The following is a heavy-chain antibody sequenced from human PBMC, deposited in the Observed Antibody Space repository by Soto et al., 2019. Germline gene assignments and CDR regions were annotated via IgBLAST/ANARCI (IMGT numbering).Heavy chain of an antibody. CDR1: GGSFSGYY. Sequence: QVQLQQWGAGLLKPSETLSLTCAVYGGSFSGYYWSWIRQPPGKGLEWIGEINHSGSTNYNPSLKSRVTISVDTSKNQFSLKLSSVTVADTAVYYCARSIRQLVYYYYGMDVWGQGTTVTVSS. CDR2: INHSGST. J-gene: IGHJ6*02. CDR3: ARSIRQLVYYYYGMDV. D-gene: IGHD6-13*01. V-gene: IGHV4-34*01.